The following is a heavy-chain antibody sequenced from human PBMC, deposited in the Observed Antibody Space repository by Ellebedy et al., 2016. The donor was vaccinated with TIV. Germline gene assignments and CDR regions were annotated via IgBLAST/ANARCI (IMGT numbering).Heavy chain of an antibody. Sequence: GGSLRLXXAASGFTLSNYSMNWVRQAPGKGLEWVSSISSSSSYIYYADSVKGRFIISRDNAKNSLYLQMNSLRAEDTAGYYCARDTSRNYDILTGYYTPYYYGMDVWGQGTTVTVSS. J-gene: IGHJ6*02. CDR3: ARDTSRNYDILTGYYTPYYYGMDV. D-gene: IGHD3-9*01. CDR2: ISSSSSYI. CDR1: GFTLSNYS. V-gene: IGHV3-21*01.